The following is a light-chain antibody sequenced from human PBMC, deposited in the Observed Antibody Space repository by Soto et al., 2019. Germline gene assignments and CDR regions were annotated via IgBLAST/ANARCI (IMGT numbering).Light chain of an antibody. V-gene: IGLV1-40*01. J-gene: IGLJ2*01. CDR2: DNS. CDR1: SSNIGAGYD. Sequence: QSVLTQPASVSEAPGQRVTISCTGGSSNIGAGYDVHWYRQLPGTAPELLIYDNSNRPSGVPARFSGSKSGTSASLAITGLQADDEADYYCQSYDTSLSGWVVFGGGTKLTVL. CDR3: QSYDTSLSGWVV.